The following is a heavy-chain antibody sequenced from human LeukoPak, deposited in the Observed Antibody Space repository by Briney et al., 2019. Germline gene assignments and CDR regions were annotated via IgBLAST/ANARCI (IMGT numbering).Heavy chain of an antibody. J-gene: IGHJ5*02. D-gene: IGHD6-19*01. CDR1: GSTFSAYW. V-gene: IGHV3-7*01. CDR2: IKQDGSNV. Sequence: GGSLRLSCAASGSTFSAYWMTWVRQAPGKGLGWVANIKQDGSNVEYLDSVKGRFTISRDNAKSSLYLQMNTLRVEDTAVYYCVAGSGWLGETWGRGTLVTVSS. CDR3: VAGSGWLGET.